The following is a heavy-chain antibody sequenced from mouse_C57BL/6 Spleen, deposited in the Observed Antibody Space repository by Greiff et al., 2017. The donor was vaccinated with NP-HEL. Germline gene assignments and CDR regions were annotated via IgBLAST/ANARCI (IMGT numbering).Heavy chain of an antibody. Sequence: VQLQESGAELVKPGASVKISCKASGYAFSSYWMNWVKQRPGKGLEWIGQIYPGDGDTNYNGKFKGKATLTADKSSSTAYMQLSSLTSEDSAVYFCARRDYYGTYAMDYWGQGTSVTVSS. CDR1: GYAFSSYW. J-gene: IGHJ4*01. D-gene: IGHD2-1*01. CDR3: ARRDYYGTYAMDY. CDR2: IYPGDGDT. V-gene: IGHV1-80*01.